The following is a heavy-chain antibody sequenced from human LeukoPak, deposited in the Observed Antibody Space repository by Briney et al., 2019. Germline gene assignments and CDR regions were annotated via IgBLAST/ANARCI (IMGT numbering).Heavy chain of an antibody. CDR3: ARDGWRGGGGSGSQQYFFDY. D-gene: IGHD3-10*01. Sequence: GRSLRLSCAASGFTFSSYGMHWVRQAPGKGLEWVAVISYDGSNKYYADSVKGRFTISRDNAKNSLYLQMNSLRAEDTAVYYCARDGWRGGGGSGSQQYFFDYWGQGTLVTVSS. CDR1: GFTFSSYG. J-gene: IGHJ4*02. CDR2: ISYDGSNK. V-gene: IGHV3-30*03.